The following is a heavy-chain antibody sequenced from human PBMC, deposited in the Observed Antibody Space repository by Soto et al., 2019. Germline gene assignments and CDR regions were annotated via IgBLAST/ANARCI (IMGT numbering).Heavy chain of an antibody. Sequence: SETLSLTCTVSGGSISSDANFWSWFRQLPGRGLEWIGYISYTGRTYYTPSLNSRLTISLDTSKNLFSLRLSAVTAADTAVYFCARGSFSSSSYWFDPWGQGTLVT. CDR2: ISYTGRT. D-gene: IGHD6-6*01. J-gene: IGHJ5*02. CDR1: GGSISSDANF. V-gene: IGHV4-31*03. CDR3: ARGSFSSSSYWFDP.